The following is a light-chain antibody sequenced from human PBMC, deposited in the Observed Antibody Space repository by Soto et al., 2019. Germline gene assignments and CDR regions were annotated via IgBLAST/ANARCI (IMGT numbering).Light chain of an antibody. V-gene: IGKV3-20*01. CDR2: GAS. CDR1: QSVSRSL. Sequence: EIVLTQSPGTLSLSPGERATLSCRASQSVSRSLLAWYQQKPGQAPRLLIYGASSRATGIPDRFSGSGSGTDFTLTISRLAPEDFAVYYCQQYGTSPPYTFGQGTKPDI. J-gene: IGKJ2*01. CDR3: QQYGTSPPYT.